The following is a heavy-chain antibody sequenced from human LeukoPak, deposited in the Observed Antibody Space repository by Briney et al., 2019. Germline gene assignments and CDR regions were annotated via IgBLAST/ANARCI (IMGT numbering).Heavy chain of an antibody. CDR3: ARSGPLLRYFDWLLYGFDY. V-gene: IGHV4-34*01. D-gene: IGHD3-9*01. CDR2: INHSGST. Sequence: SETLSLTCAVYGGSFSGYYWSWIRQPPGKGLEWIGEINHSGSTNYNPSLKSRVTISVDTSKNQFSLKLSSVTAADTAVYYCARSGPLLRYFDWLLYGFDYWGQGILVTVSS. J-gene: IGHJ4*02. CDR1: GGSFSGYY.